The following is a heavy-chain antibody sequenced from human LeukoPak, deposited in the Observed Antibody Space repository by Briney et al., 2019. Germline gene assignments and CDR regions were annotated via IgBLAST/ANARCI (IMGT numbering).Heavy chain of an antibody. Sequence: SETLSLTCTVSGGSISSGGYYWSWIRQHPGKGLEWIGYIYYSGSTYYNPSLKSRVTISVDTSKNQFSLKLSSVTAADTAVYYCARGIRVVRGLPPAYLTYWGQGTLVTVSS. CDR3: ARGIRVVRGLPPAYLTY. CDR1: GGSISSGGYY. V-gene: IGHV4-31*03. J-gene: IGHJ4*02. CDR2: IYYSGST. D-gene: IGHD3-10*01.